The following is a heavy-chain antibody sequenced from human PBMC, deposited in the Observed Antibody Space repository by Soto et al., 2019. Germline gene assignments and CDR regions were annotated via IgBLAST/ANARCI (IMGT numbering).Heavy chain of an antibody. CDR3: AKDRMLGSGTFSSSPS. D-gene: IGHD3-10*01. V-gene: IGHV3-23*01. J-gene: IGHJ4*02. CDR2: ISGSGTSI. CDR1: GFSFDNYA. Sequence: EVKLSESGGGLVQPGGSLRLSCAASGFSFDNYAMSWVRVAPGKGLEWVSGISGSGTSIDYADSVKGRFTISRDNSKNTLYLQMDGLRDEDTAQYYCAKDRMLGSGTFSSSPSWGQGVQVTVSS.